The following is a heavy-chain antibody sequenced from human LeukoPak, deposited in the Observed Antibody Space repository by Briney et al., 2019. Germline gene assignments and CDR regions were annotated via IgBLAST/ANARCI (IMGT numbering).Heavy chain of an antibody. CDR3: ARPIVTGDRIDY. CDR2: IYSGGST. V-gene: IGHV3-66*04. J-gene: IGHJ4*02. Sequence: GRSLRLSCAATGFTVSSNYMSWVRQAPGKGLEWVSVIYSGGSTYYADSVKGRFTISRDTSKNTLYLQMNSLRAEDTAVYYCARPIVTGDRIDYWGQGTLVTVSS. D-gene: IGHD7-27*01. CDR1: GFTVSSNY.